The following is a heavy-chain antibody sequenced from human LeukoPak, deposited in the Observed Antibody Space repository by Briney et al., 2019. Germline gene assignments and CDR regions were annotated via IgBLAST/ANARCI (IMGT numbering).Heavy chain of an antibody. CDR1: GGTFSSYA. Sequence: SVKVSXKASGGTFSSYAISWVRQAPGQGLEWMGGIIPIFGTANYAQKFQGRVTITTDESTSTAYMELSSLRSEDTAVYYCARRGSRVKYYYDSSGYSFDYWGQGTLVTVSS. V-gene: IGHV1-69*05. CDR3: ARRGSRVKYYYDSSGYSFDY. D-gene: IGHD3-22*01. J-gene: IGHJ4*02. CDR2: IIPIFGTA.